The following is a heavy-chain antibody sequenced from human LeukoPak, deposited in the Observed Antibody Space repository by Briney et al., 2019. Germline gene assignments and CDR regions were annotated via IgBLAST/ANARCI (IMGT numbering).Heavy chain of an antibody. CDR3: ARDPGTMVRGSRRGYDGNYYYMDV. J-gene: IGHJ6*03. Sequence: PGGSLRLSCAACGFTLSNYWMSWVREAPGKGLEWIGHIHSSGNTKYNPSLKSRVTISVDTSKNQFSLKLNSVTAADTAVFYCARDPGTMVRGSRRGYDGNYYYMDVWGKGTTVTISS. CDR1: GFTLSNYW. D-gene: IGHD3-10*01. CDR2: IHSSGNT. V-gene: IGHV4-4*08.